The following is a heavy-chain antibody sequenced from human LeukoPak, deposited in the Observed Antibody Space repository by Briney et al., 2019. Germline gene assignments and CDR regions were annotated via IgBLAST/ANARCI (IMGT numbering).Heavy chain of an antibody. V-gene: IGHV3-21*01. CDR2: ISSSSSYI. D-gene: IGHD6-19*01. Sequence: GGSLRLSCAASGFTFSSYSMNWVRQAPGKGLEWVSSISSSSSYIYYADSVKGRFTISRDNAKNSLYPQMNSLRAEDTAVYYCARDPIAVAIDYWGQGTLVTVSS. CDR3: ARDPIAVAIDY. CDR1: GFTFSSYS. J-gene: IGHJ4*02.